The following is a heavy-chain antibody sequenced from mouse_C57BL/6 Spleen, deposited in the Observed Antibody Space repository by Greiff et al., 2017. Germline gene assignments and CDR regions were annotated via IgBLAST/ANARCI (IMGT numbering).Heavy chain of an antibody. J-gene: IGHJ4*01. Sequence: VQLQQSGAELVKPGASVKLSCTASGFNIKDYYMHWVKQRTEQGLEWIGRIDPEDGETKYAPKFPGTATITADTASNTAYLQLSSLTSEDTAVYYCASRYGSSPYYYAMDYWGQGTSVTVSS. CDR1: GFNIKDYY. CDR2: IDPEDGET. D-gene: IGHD1-1*01. V-gene: IGHV14-2*01. CDR3: ASRYGSSPYYYAMDY.